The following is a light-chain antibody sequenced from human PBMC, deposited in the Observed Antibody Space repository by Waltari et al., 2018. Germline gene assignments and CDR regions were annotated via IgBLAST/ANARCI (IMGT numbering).Light chain of an antibody. V-gene: IGKV3-20*01. Sequence: EIVLTQSPGPLSLSAGEGATLSCRASQSISNFLAWHQQKPGQAPRLLIYGASNRATGIPDRFSGSVSGTEFTLTISRLEPEDFAVYYCQQYGGSRTFGQGTKVELK. J-gene: IGKJ1*01. CDR1: QSISNF. CDR2: GAS. CDR3: QQYGGSRT.